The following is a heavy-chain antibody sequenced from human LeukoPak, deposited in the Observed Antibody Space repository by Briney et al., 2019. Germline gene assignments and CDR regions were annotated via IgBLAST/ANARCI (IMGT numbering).Heavy chain of an antibody. J-gene: IGHJ4*02. CDR2: IIPMSNTV. Sequence: ASVKVSCKASGYTFSIYSISWVRQAPGLGLEWMGRIIPMSNTVDCAQRFQDRVTITADKSTGTAYMELSSLRSDDTAVYYCARGFCTSGHCYNDFDYWGQGTQVTVSS. CDR3: ARGFCTSGHCYNDFDY. D-gene: IGHD2-15*01. CDR1: GYTFSIYS. V-gene: IGHV1-69*06.